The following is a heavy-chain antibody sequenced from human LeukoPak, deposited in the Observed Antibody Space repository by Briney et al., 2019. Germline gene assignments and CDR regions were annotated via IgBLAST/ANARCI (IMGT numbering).Heavy chain of an antibody. D-gene: IGHD2-2*01. CDR3: AKVRYQLLIGY. J-gene: IGHJ4*02. CDR1: GFTFNTYG. CDR2: IRYDGSYK. V-gene: IGHV3-30*02. Sequence: PGGAPRLSCAASGFTFNTYGMHGVRQAPGKGLEWVAFIRYDGSYKYYADSVKGRFTISRDKSKNTRYLQMNSLRADDTAVYYCAKVRYQLLIGYWGQGTLVTVSS.